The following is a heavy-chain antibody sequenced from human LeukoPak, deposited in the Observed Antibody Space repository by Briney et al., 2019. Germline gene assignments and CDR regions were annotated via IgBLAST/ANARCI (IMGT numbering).Heavy chain of an antibody. CDR1: GFTFSSYG. V-gene: IGHV3-30*02. D-gene: IGHD5-12*01. CDR2: IRYDGSNK. CDR3: AKPVGYSGYDLGY. J-gene: IGHJ4*02. Sequence: GGSLRLSCAASGFTFSSYGMHWVRQAPGKGLELVAFIRYDGSNKYYADSVKGRFTISRDNSKNTLYLQMNSLRAEDTAVYYCAKPVGYSGYDLGYWGQGTLVTVSS.